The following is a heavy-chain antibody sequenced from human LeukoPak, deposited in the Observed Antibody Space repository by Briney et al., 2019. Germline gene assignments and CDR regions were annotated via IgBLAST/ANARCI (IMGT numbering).Heavy chain of an antibody. CDR2: IYHSGTT. CDR1: GHPISSGYY. V-gene: IGHV4-38-2*02. J-gene: IGHJ6*03. CDR3: ARDQPYIDV. Sequence: SETLSLTCTVSGHPISSGYYWGWTRPPPGKGLEWIGSIYHSGTTYYNPSLKSRVTISVDTSKNQFSLKLSSVTAADTAVYYCARDQPYIDVWGKGTTVTVSS.